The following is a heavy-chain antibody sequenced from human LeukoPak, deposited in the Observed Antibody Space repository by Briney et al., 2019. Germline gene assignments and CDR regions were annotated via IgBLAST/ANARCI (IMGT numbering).Heavy chain of an antibody. CDR3: ARINDILTGSYPYYFDY. J-gene: IGHJ4*02. Sequence: SETLSLTCSVSGGSIKSYYWSWIRQPPGKRLEWIGYIYNSGSTNYNPSLKSRVTISVDTSKNQFSLKLSSVTAADTAVYYCARINDILTGSYPYYFDYWGQGALVTVSS. V-gene: IGHV4-59*01. CDR2: IYNSGST. D-gene: IGHD3-9*01. CDR1: GGSIKSYY.